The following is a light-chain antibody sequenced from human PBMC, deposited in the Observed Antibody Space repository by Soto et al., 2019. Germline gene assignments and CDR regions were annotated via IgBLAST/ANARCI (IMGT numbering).Light chain of an antibody. CDR1: QSISNY. CDR2: AAS. Sequence: DIQMTQSPSSLSASVGDRVTITCRASQSISNYLNWYQQKPGKAPKLLIYAASNLQSGVPSRFSGSGSGTDSTLTISSLQPEDFASYYCQQSYSTPRTFGQGTKVEIK. CDR3: QQSYSTPRT. J-gene: IGKJ1*01. V-gene: IGKV1-39*01.